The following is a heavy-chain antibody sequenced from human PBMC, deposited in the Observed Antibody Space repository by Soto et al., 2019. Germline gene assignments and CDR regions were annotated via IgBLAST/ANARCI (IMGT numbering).Heavy chain of an antibody. V-gene: IGHV3-7*04. Sequence: EVHLVESGGGLVQTGGSLRLSCAIFESTVSRDWMNWVRQAPGKGLEWVAHINQDGSEKYYVDSVKGRFIISRDNAKKSLYLHMNSLSPADAAMYYCSGGVGDAFWGQGTLVTVSS. CDR1: ESTVSRDW. CDR3: SGGVGDAF. J-gene: IGHJ4*02. D-gene: IGHD1-26*01. CDR2: INQDGSEK.